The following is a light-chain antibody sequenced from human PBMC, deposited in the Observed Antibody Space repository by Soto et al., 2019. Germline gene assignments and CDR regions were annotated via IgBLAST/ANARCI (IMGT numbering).Light chain of an antibody. CDR3: QQYGSSPGT. J-gene: IGKJ1*01. CDR2: GAS. V-gene: IGKV3-20*01. Sequence: EIVLTQSPGTLSLSPGERATLSCRASQSVSGSNLAWYQQKPGQAPRLVIFGASIRDTGIPDRFSGSGSGTDFTLTISRLEPEDFAVYYCQQYGSSPGTFGQGTKVDIK. CDR1: QSVSGSN.